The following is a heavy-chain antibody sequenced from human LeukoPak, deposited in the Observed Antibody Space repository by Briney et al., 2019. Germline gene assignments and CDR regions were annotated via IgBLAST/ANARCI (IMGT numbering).Heavy chain of an antibody. V-gene: IGHV1-46*01. CDR1: GYTFTSYY. Sequence: ASVKVSCKASGYTFTSYYMHWVRQAPGQGLEWMGVINPSGGSTSYAQKFQGRVTMTRDTSTTTVYMELSSLRSEDTAVYYCAREGDTVMARRYFDPWGQGTLVTVSS. CDR3: AREGDTVMARRYFDP. CDR2: INPSGGST. J-gene: IGHJ5*02. D-gene: IGHD5-18*01.